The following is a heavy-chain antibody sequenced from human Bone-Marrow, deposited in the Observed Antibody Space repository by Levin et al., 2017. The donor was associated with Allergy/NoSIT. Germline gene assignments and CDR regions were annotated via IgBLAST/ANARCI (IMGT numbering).Heavy chain of an antibody. CDR1: GFTISRNY. Sequence: PGGSLRLSCAASGFTISRNYMSWVRQAPGKGLEWVSVLFTGGTPYYADSVKGRFSISRDNSRNTLYLQMNSLRAEDTAVYYCVRDVGPWGQGTLVTVSS. J-gene: IGHJ5*02. V-gene: IGHV3-53*01. D-gene: IGHD1-26*01. CDR2: LFTGGTP. CDR3: VRDVGP.